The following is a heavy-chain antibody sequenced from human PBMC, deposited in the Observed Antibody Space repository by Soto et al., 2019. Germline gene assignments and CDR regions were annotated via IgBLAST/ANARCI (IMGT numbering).Heavy chain of an antibody. CDR2: ISTTSRSI. CDR1: GFTFSSYS. V-gene: IGHV3-21*01. D-gene: IGHD2-8*01. J-gene: IGHJ4*02. Sequence: VQLVESGGGLVEPGGSLRLSCAASGFTFSSYSMNWVRQAPGKGLAWVSSISTTSRSIYYAGSVKGRFTISRDNAKNSLYLQMDSLRAEDTAVYYCASRSCNDGGCSFDFWGQGTLVTVSS. CDR3: ASRSCNDGGCSFDF.